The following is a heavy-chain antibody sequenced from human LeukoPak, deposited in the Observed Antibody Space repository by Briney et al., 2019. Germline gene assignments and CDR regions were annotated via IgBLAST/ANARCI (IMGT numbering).Heavy chain of an antibody. CDR3: ARHSTYYDSSGYYWFDY. CDR1: GGSISSSSYY. D-gene: IGHD3-22*01. V-gene: IGHV4-61*05. J-gene: IGHJ4*02. CDR2: IYYSGTT. Sequence: PSETLSLTCTVSGGSISSSSYYWGWIRQPPGKGLEWIGYIYYSGTTNYNPSLKSRVTISVATSKNQFSLKLSSVTAADTAVYYCARHSTYYDSSGYYWFDYWGQGTLVTVSS.